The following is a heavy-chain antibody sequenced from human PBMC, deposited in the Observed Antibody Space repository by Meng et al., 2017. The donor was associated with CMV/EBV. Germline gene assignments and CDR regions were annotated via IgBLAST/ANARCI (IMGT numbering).Heavy chain of an antibody. Sequence: SETLSLTCAVYGGSFSGYYWSWIRQPPGKGLEWIGEINHSGSTNYNPSLKSRVTISVDTSKNQFSLKLSSVTAADTAVYYCARDLDYYYYGMDVWGQGTTVTVSS. CDR2: INHSGST. CDR3: ARDLDYYYYGMDV. J-gene: IGHJ6*02. V-gene: IGHV4-34*01. CDR1: GGSFSGYY.